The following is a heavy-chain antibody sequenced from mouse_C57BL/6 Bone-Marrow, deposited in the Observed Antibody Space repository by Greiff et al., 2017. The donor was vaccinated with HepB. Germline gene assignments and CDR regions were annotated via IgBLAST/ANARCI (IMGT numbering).Heavy chain of an antibody. CDR3: ARDYYGRDYAMDY. Sequence: EVQGVESGGGLVKPGGSLKLSCAASGFTFSSYAMSWVRQTPEKRLEWVATISDGGSYTYYPDNVKGRFTISRDNAKNNLYLQMSHLKSEDTAMYYCARDYYGRDYAMDYWGQGTSVTVSS. CDR2: ISDGGSYT. V-gene: IGHV5-4*01. J-gene: IGHJ4*01. D-gene: IGHD1-1*01. CDR1: GFTFSSYA.